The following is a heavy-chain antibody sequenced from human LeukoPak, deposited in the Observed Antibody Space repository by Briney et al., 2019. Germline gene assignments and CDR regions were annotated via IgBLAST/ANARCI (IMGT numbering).Heavy chain of an antibody. D-gene: IGHD6-13*01. CDR3: ARQQQLGFFDY. Sequence: KPSETLSLTCTVSGGSISSSSYYWGWIRQPPGKGLEWIGSIYYSGSTYYNPSLKSRVTISVDTSKNQFSLKLSSVTAADTAVYYCARQQQLGFFDYWGQGTLVTVSS. V-gene: IGHV4-39*01. CDR1: GGSISSSSYY. J-gene: IGHJ4*03. CDR2: IYYSGST.